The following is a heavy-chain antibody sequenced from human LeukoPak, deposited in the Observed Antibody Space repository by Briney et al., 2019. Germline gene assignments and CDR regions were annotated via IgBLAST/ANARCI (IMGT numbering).Heavy chain of an antibody. D-gene: IGHD5-18*01. Sequence: SETLSLTCTVSSGSIGSYYWSWIRQPAGKGLEWIGRIYTNGSTNYNPSLKSRVTISVDTSKNQFSLKPSSVTAADTAVYYCARDPGIRGYYYMDVWGKGTTVTISS. CDR2: IYTNGST. CDR3: ARDPGIRGYYYMDV. CDR1: SGSIGSYY. J-gene: IGHJ6*03. V-gene: IGHV4-4*07.